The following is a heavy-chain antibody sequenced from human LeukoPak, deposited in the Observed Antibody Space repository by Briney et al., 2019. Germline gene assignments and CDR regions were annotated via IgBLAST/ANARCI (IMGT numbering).Heavy chain of an antibody. CDR2: IISTGTI. CDR1: GASISGYY. Sequence: SETLSLTCTVSGASISGYYWSWIRQPPGKRLEWIGYIISTGTINYNPSLKSRVTISIDTSKNQLSLQLNSVTPEDTAVYYCARGGLISLANTPLGAFDIWGQGTMVSVSS. CDR3: ARGGLISLANTPLGAFDI. V-gene: IGHV4-59*12. D-gene: IGHD3/OR15-3a*01. J-gene: IGHJ3*02.